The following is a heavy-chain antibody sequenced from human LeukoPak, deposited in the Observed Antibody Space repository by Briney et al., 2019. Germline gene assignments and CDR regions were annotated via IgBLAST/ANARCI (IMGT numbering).Heavy chain of an antibody. CDR3: AKDVVPDSGWDLDY. J-gene: IGHJ4*02. D-gene: IGHD6-19*01. CDR1: GFTFSTYS. Sequence: GGSLRLSCAASGFTFSTYSMTWVRQGPGKGLEWVSSIYPSGDSAFYADSVKGRFTISRDNSKNTLYLQMSSLRTEDTAIYYCAKDVVPDSGWDLDYWGQGTLVTVSS. V-gene: IGHV3-23*01. CDR2: IYPSGDSA.